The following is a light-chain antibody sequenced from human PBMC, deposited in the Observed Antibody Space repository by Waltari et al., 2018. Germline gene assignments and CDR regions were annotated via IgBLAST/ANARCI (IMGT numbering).Light chain of an antibody. J-gene: IGKJ2*01. V-gene: IGKV1-12*01. CDR1: RGISNW. CDR3: QQANSFPPT. CDR2: AAS. Sequence: DIQMTQSPTSVSASVGDRVTITCRASRGISNWLAWYQQKSVQAPKLLIDAASNLQSGVPSRFSGSGAATDFTLTINSLQPEDFATYYCQQANSFPPTFGQGTKVEIK.